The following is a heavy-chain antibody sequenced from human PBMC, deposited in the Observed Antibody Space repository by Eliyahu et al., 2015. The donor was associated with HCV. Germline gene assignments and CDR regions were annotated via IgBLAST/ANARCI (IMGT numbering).Heavy chain of an antibody. Sequence: QVQLQQSGPGLVKPSQTLSLTCAISGDSVSSNSAAWNWIRQSPSRGLEWLGRTYYRSKWYNDYAVSVKSRITINPDTSKNQFSLQLNSVTPEDTAVYYCARSNTQKSAGDRPYYFDYWGQGTLVTVSS. CDR2: TYYRSKWYN. CDR1: GDSVSSNSAA. D-gene: IGHD7-27*01. CDR3: ARSNTQKSAGDRPYYFDY. J-gene: IGHJ4*02. V-gene: IGHV6-1*01.